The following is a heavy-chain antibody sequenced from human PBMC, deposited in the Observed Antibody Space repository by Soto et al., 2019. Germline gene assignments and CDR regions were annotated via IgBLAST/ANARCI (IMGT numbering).Heavy chain of an antibody. D-gene: IGHD6-13*01. CDR3: ARQGAIAAAGY. CDR2: IYYSGST. Sequence: QLQLQESGPGLVKPSETLSLTCTVSGGSISSSSYYWGWIRQPPGKGLEWIGSIYYSGSTYYNPSLKSRVTISVDTSKNQFSLKLSSVTAADTAVYYCARQGAIAAAGYWGQGTLVTVSS. J-gene: IGHJ4*02. V-gene: IGHV4-39*01. CDR1: GGSISSSSYY.